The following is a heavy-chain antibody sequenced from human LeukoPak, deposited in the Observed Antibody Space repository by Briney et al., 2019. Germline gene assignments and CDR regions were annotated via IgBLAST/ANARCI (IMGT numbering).Heavy chain of an antibody. D-gene: IGHD3-10*01. V-gene: IGHV3-33*06. CDR2: IWYDGTHI. Sequence: GTSLRLSCAASGLTLSTYGVHWVRQAPGKGLEWVAVIWYDGTHIYYGDSVNGRFTISRDNSKGTVYLQLDSPRAEDTAVYYCAKDPWGFGAFDYWGQGTLVTVSS. CDR3: AKDPWGFGAFDY. J-gene: IGHJ4*02. CDR1: GLTLSTYG.